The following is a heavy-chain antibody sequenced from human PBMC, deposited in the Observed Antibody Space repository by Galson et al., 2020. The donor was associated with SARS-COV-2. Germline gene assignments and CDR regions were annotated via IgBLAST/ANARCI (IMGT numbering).Heavy chain of an antibody. D-gene: IGHD1-1*01. J-gene: IGHJ4*02. CDR1: GASIRSSSYY. CDR2: IHDSGYT. V-gene: IGHV4-39*02. CDR3: VGDGGNWEIAY. Sequence: SETLSLTCSVSGASIRSSSYYWGWIRQSPRHGLEWIAPIHDSGYTACRPSLKSRVSISLDTSKNQFSLNLTSVTAADTAVYYCVGDGGNWEIAYWGQGARVTVSS.